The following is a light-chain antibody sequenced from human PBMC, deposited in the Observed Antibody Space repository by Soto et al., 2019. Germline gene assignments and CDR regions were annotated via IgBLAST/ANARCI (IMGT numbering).Light chain of an antibody. CDR3: QHRSNLPPVP. CDR1: QSVSSD. CDR2: DAS. J-gene: IGKJ4*01. Sequence: AALSVSTGERATLSCRASQSVSSDLAWYHQKPGQAPRLLIYDASNRATGIPARFSGSGSGTDFTLTISILDPEDFAVYYCQHRSNLPPVPFGGVTKVAIK. V-gene: IGKV3-11*01.